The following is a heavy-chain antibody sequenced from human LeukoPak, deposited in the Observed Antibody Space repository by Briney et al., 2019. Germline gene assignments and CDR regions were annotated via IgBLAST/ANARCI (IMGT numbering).Heavy chain of an antibody. J-gene: IGHJ4*02. D-gene: IGHD3-22*01. CDR2: IYYSGST. CDR3: ARDQRYDRRLDY. Sequence: PSETLSLTCTVSGGSISSGGYYWSWLRQHPGKGLEWIGYIYYSGSTYYNPSLKSRVTISVDTSKNQFSLKLSSVTAADTAVYYCARDQRYDRRLDYWGQGTLVTVSS. CDR1: GGSISSGGYY. V-gene: IGHV4-31*03.